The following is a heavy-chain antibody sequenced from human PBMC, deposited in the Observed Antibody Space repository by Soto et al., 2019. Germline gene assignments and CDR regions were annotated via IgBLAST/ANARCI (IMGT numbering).Heavy chain of an antibody. CDR3: ASFPVIPGRDSPLIFDY. J-gene: IGHJ4*01. CDR1: GGSISSSRCH. Sequence: PSETLSLTCTVSGGSISSSRCHWGWIRQPPGKALEWMGYVYFTGSTNYSPSLESRLTILVDTSKNQFSLKLTSVTAADTAVYYCASFPVIPGRDSPLIFDYWGQGTLVTVPQ. D-gene: IGHD3-22*01. CDR2: VYFTGST. V-gene: IGHV4-61*05.